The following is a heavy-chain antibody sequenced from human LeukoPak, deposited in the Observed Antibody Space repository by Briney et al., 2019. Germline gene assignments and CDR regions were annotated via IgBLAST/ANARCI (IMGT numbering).Heavy chain of an antibody. CDR3: ARVLGGIVSDY. D-gene: IGHD1-26*01. V-gene: IGHV4-39*07. CDR1: GGSISSSSYY. J-gene: IGHJ4*02. Sequence: PGGSLRLSCAVSGGSISSSSYYWGWIRQPPGKGLEWIGEINHSGSTNYNPSLKSRVTISVDTSKNQFSLKLSSVTAADTAVYYCARVLGGIVSDYWGQGTLVTVSS. CDR2: INHSGST.